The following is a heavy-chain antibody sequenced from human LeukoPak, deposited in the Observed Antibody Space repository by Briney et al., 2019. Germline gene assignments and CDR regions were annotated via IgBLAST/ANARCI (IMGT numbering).Heavy chain of an antibody. Sequence: GGSLRLSCAASGFTFSDYYMSWIRQAPGKGLEWVSYISSSSSYTNYADSVKGRFTISRDNAKNSLYLQMNSLRAEDTAVYYCAREDYDSSGYYKYYYYYGMDVWGQGTTVTVSS. CDR2: ISSSSSYT. J-gene: IGHJ6*02. D-gene: IGHD3-22*01. CDR1: GFTFSDYY. V-gene: IGHV3-11*06. CDR3: AREDYDSSGYYKYYYYYGMDV.